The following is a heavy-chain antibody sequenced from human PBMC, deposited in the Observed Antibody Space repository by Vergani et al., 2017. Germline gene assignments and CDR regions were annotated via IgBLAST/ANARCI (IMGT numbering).Heavy chain of an antibody. CDR3: AKDRGPYYDSSGCNY. CDR1: GFTFSSYG. J-gene: IGHJ4*02. CDR2: IRYDGSNK. V-gene: IGHV3-30*02. Sequence: QVQLVESGGGVVQPGGSLSLSCAASGFTFSSYGMHWVRQAPVKGLEWVAFIRYDGSNKYYADSVKGRFTISRDNSKNTLYLQMNSLRAEDTAVYYCAKDRGPYYDSSGCNYWGQGTLVTVSS. D-gene: IGHD3-22*01.